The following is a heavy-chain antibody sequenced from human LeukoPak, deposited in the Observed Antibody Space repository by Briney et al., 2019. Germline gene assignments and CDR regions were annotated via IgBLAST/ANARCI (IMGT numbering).Heavy chain of an antibody. D-gene: IGHD6-19*01. Sequence: PSETLSLTCTVSGGSISSGGYYWSWIRQHPGKGLEWIGYIYYSGSTYYNPSLKSRVTISVDTSKNQFSLKLSSVTAADTAVYYCARDRGRIAVAGFGYYYYGMDAWGQGTTVTVSS. V-gene: IGHV4-31*03. CDR1: GGSISSGGYY. CDR3: ARDRGRIAVAGFGYYYYGMDA. J-gene: IGHJ6*02. CDR2: IYYSGST.